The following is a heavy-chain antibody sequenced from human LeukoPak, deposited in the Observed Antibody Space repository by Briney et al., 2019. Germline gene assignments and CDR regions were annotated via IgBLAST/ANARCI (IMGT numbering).Heavy chain of an antibody. V-gene: IGHV1-46*01. Sequence: GASVKVSCKASGYSFTSYGITWVRQAPGQGLEWMGIINPSGGSTSYAQKFQGRVTMTRDTSTSTVYMELSSLRSEDTAVYYCARDIRLGGPDFDYWGQGTLVTVSS. D-gene: IGHD3-16*01. CDR1: GYSFTSYG. CDR2: INPSGGST. J-gene: IGHJ4*02. CDR3: ARDIRLGGPDFDY.